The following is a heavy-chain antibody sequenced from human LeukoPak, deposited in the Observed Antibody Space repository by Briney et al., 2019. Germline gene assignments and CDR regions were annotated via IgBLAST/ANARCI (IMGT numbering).Heavy chain of an antibody. Sequence: SETLSLTCTVSGGSISSYYWSWIRQPPGKGLEWIGYIYYSGSTSYNPSLKSRVTISVDTSSNPFSLILTSVTAADTAVYYCARGTKTGYTGYDWNYWGQGSLVTVSS. CDR1: GGSISSYY. CDR3: ARGTKTGYTGYDWNY. CDR2: IYYSGST. D-gene: IGHD5-12*01. J-gene: IGHJ4*02. V-gene: IGHV4-59*01.